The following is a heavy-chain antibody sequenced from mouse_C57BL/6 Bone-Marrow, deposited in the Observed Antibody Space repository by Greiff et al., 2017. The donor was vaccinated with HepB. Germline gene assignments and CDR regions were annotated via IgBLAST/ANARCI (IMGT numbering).Heavy chain of an antibody. CDR2: IYPGSGST. CDR1: GYTFTSYW. CDR3: AREGGLPWYFDV. Sequence: QVQLQQPGAELVKPGASVKMSCKASGYTFTSYWITWVKQRPGQGLEWIGDIYPGSGSTNYNEKFKSKATLTVDTSSSTAYMQLSSLTSEDAAVYYCAREGGLPWYFDVWGTGTTVTVSS. D-gene: IGHD2-4*01. J-gene: IGHJ1*03. V-gene: IGHV1-55*01.